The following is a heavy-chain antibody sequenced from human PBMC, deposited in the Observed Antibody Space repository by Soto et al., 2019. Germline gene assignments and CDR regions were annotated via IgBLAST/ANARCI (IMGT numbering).Heavy chain of an antibody. CDR3: ARDTTRSSPILYEYSYYGMDV. CDR2: ISSSSSTI. J-gene: IGHJ6*02. D-gene: IGHD6-6*01. CDR1: GFTFSSYS. V-gene: IGHV3-48*04. Sequence: GVSLRLSCAASGFTFSSYSMNWVCQAPGKGLEWVSYISSSSSTIYYADSVKGRFTISRDNAKNSLYLQMNSLRAEDTAVYYCARDTTRSSPILYEYSYYGMDVWGQGTTVTVSS.